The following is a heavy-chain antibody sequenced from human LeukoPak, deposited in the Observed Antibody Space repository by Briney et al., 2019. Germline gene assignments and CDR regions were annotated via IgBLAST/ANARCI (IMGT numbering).Heavy chain of an antibody. J-gene: IGHJ6*02. Sequence: GGSLRLSCAASGFTFSSYGMHWVRQARDKGLEWVAVIWYDGSNKYYADSVKGRFTISRDNSKNTLYLQMNSLRAEDTAVYYCARELSLPFGSLDVWGQGTTVTVSS. V-gene: IGHV3-33*01. CDR2: IWYDGSNK. CDR3: ARELSLPFGSLDV. CDR1: GFTFSSYG. D-gene: IGHD3-10*01.